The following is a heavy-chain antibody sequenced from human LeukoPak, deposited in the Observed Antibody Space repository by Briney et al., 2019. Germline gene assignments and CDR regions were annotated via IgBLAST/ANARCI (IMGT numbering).Heavy chain of an antibody. V-gene: IGHV3-48*01. CDR2: ISSSSSTI. J-gene: IGHJ4*02. CDR1: GFTFSGYS. Sequence: PGGSLRLSCAASGFTFSGYSMNWVRQAPGKGLEWVSYISSSSSTIYYADSVKGRFTISRDNAKNSLYPQMNSLRAEDTAVYYCARVGSTVVTRIDYWGQGTLVTVSS. D-gene: IGHD4-23*01. CDR3: ARVGSTVVTRIDY.